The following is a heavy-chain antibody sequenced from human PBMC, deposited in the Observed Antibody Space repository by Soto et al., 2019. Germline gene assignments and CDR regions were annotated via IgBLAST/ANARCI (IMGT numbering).Heavy chain of an antibody. Sequence: SETLSLTCAVSGGSISSSNWWSWVRQPPGKGLGWIGEIYHSGSTNYNPSLKSRVTISVDKSKNQFSLKLSSVTAADTAVYYCARDGCGGDCYSGEYYYYGMDVWGQGTTVTVS. CDR2: IYHSGST. V-gene: IGHV4-4*02. J-gene: IGHJ6*02. CDR1: GGSISSSNW. D-gene: IGHD2-21*02. CDR3: ARDGCGGDCYSGEYYYYGMDV.